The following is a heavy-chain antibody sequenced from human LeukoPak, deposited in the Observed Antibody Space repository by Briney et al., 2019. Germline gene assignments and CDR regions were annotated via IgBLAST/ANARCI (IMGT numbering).Heavy chain of an antibody. D-gene: IGHD3-22*01. CDR2: INPNSGGT. J-gene: IGHJ4*02. CDR1: GYTFTDYS. Sequence: ASVKLSCKASGYTFTDYSMHWVRQAPGQGLEWMGWINPNSGGTNYAQKFQGRVTMTRDTSISTAYMELSGLRSDDTAVFYCARNTYYYDNSAGTFDFWGQGTLVTVSS. CDR3: ARNTYYYDNSAGTFDF. V-gene: IGHV1-2*02.